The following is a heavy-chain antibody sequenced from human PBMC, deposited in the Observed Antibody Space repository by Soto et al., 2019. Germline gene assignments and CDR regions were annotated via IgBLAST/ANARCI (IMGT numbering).Heavy chain of an antibody. CDR2: IWYDGITK. J-gene: IGHJ3*01. V-gene: IGHV3-33*06. CDR1: GINFRSCG. Sequence: QVQLVESGGGVVQPGTSLRLSCAVSGINFRSCGMHWVRQAPGKGLEWVSVIWYDGITKYYADSVRGRFTISRDTSKNILYLQMDSLRDEETAVYYCWKDLGRPRSSLNNDAINVWGQGTVVTVSS. CDR3: WKDLGRPRSSLNNDAINV. D-gene: IGHD3-16*01.